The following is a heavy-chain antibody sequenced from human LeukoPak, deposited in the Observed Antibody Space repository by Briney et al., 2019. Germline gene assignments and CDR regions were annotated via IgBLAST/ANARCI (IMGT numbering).Heavy chain of an antibody. Sequence: PSETLSLTCTVSGDSISSSGYYWGWIRQPPGKGLEWIGSIYYSGSTYYNPSLRSRLTISLDTSKNQFSLTLSSVTAADTAVYYCARLQYYYDSNGYYSLYYFDYWGQGTVVTVSS. D-gene: IGHD3-22*01. J-gene: IGHJ4*02. CDR2: IYYSGST. CDR3: ARLQYYYDSNGYYSLYYFDY. CDR1: GDSISSSGYY. V-gene: IGHV4-39*01.